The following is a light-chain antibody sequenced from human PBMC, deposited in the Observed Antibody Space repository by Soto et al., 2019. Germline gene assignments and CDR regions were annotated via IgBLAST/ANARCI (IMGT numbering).Light chain of an antibody. J-gene: IGKJ1*01. CDR3: EHHCSSSWT. Sequence: QGERVIISCRVIQSVTRNYLAVYQQRPVKAPRLLICSASSRATRIPDKFSGSGSGTDFTLNSSSLEPDQIAAYYCEHHCSSSWTFGQGT. CDR2: SAS. V-gene: IGKV3-20*01. CDR1: QSVTRNY.